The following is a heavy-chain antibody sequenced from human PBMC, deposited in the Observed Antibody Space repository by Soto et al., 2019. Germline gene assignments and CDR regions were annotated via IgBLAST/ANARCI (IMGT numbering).Heavy chain of an antibody. D-gene: IGHD2-2*01. CDR1: GYPFTSYV. Sequence: ASVKVSCKSSGYPFTSYVISWVRQAPGQGLEWMGWISAYNGNTNYAQKLQGRVTMTTDTSTSTAYMELRSLRSDDTAVYYCARIHCSSTSCYLVGTNDAFDIWGQGTMVTVSS. V-gene: IGHV1-18*01. J-gene: IGHJ3*02. CDR2: ISAYNGNT. CDR3: ARIHCSSTSCYLVGTNDAFDI.